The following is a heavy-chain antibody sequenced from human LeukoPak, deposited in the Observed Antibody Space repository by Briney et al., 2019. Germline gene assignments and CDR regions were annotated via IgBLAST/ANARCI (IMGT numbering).Heavy chain of an antibody. V-gene: IGHV5-51*01. CDR2: IYPGDSDT. CDR1: GSSFTSYW. Sequence: GESLKISCKGSGSSFTSYWIGWVRQMPGKGLEWMGIIYPGDSDTRYSPSFQGQVTISADKSISTAYLQWSSLKASDTAMYYCARVFSIAARPDWFDPWGQGTLVTVSS. D-gene: IGHD6-6*01. CDR3: ARVFSIAARPDWFDP. J-gene: IGHJ5*02.